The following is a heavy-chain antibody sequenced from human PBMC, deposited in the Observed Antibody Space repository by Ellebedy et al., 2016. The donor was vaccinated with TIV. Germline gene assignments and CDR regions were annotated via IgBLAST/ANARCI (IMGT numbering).Heavy chain of an antibody. CDR1: GFTFSSYA. D-gene: IGHD3-3*01. CDR3: AKGDEFWSGYSPTYYYAMDV. Sequence: LSLTCXTSGFTFSSYAMNWVRQAPGKELEWVSGISGSGGTTYYADSVKGRFTISRDNSKNTVSLLMNSLRAGDMAVYYCAKGDEFWSGYSPTYYYAMDVWGQGTTVTVSS. J-gene: IGHJ6*02. CDR2: ISGSGGTT. V-gene: IGHV3-23*01.